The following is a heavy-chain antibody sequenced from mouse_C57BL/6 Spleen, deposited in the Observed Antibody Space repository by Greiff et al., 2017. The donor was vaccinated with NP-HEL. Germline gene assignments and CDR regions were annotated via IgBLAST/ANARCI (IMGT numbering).Heavy chain of an antibody. D-gene: IGHD2-5*01. J-gene: IGHJ2*01. V-gene: IGHV6-6*01. CDR2: IRNKANNHAT. CDR3: TAYYSNHVPFFY. Sequence: EVKVEESGGGLVQPGGSMKLSCAASGFTFSDAWMDWVRQSPEKGLEWVAEIRNKANNHATYYAESVKGRFTITRDDSKSSVYLQMNSLRAEDTGIYYCTAYYSNHVPFFYWGQGTTLTGSS. CDR1: GFTFSDAW.